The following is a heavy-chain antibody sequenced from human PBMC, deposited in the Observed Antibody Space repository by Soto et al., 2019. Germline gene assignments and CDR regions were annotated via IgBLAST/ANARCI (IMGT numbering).Heavy chain of an antibody. CDR2: IWYDGSNK. Sequence: PGGSLRLSCAASGFTFSSYGMHWVRQAPGKGLEWVAVIWYDGSNKYYADSVKGRFTISRDNSKNTLYLQMNSLRAEDTAVYYCARARNYGDYWDDAFDIWGQGTMVTVSS. CDR1: GFTFSSYG. D-gene: IGHD4-17*01. J-gene: IGHJ3*02. CDR3: ARARNYGDYWDDAFDI. V-gene: IGHV3-33*01.